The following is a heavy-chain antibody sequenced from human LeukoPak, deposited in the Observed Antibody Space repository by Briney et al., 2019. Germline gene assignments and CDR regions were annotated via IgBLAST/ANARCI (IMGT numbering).Heavy chain of an antibody. J-gene: IGHJ4*02. Sequence: AGGSLRLSCAASGFTFNTYAMSWVSQAAGKGLGWVSGIRGSGGSTYYADSVMGRFTISRDNSKNTVYLQMNSLRTEDTAVYYSANLAFRGRYYYESSAYYNRGHWGQGTLVTVCS. CDR1: GFTFNTYA. CDR3: ANLAFRGRYYYESSAYYNRGH. D-gene: IGHD3-22*01. V-gene: IGHV3-23*01. CDR2: IRGSGGST.